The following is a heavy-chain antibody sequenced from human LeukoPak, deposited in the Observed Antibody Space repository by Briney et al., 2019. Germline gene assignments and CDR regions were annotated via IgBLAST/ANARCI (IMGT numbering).Heavy chain of an antibody. J-gene: IGHJ2*01. V-gene: IGHV3-23*01. CDR2: ISGSGAST. Sequence: GGTLRLCCAASGFTLSSYAMSWVRQAPGKGLEWVSSISGSGASTYYADSVKGRFTISRDNSKNTLYLQMNSLRAEDTAVYYCARESPPHWYFDLWGRGTLVTVSS. CDR1: GFTLSSYA. CDR3: ARESPPHWYFDL.